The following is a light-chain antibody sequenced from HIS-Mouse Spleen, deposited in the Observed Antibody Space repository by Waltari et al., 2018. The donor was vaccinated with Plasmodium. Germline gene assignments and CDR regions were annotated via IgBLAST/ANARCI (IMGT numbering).Light chain of an antibody. CDR2: AAS. Sequence: GDRVTITCRASQGIRNDLGWYQQKPGKAPKLLIYAASSLQSGVPSRFSGSGSGTDFTLTISSLQPEDFATYYCLQDYNYPYTIGQGTKLEIK. CDR3: LQDYNYPYT. CDR1: QGIRND. V-gene: IGKV1-6*01. J-gene: IGKJ2*01.